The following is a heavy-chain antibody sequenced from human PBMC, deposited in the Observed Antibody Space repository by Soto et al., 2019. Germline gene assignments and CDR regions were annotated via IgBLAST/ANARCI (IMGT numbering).Heavy chain of an antibody. CDR3: ARGDGGTMGTFSGY. Sequence: QVQLVESGGGVVQPGRSLRLSCAASGFAFSHYGMHWVRLAPGKGLEWVALIWHDGSNENYADAVKGRFTISRGNSKNALYLQMTSLRNEDTAVYYCARGDGGTMGTFSGYWGQGTLVIVSS. CDR1: GFAFSHYG. V-gene: IGHV3-33*01. J-gene: IGHJ4*02. D-gene: IGHD1-26*01. CDR2: IWHDGSNE.